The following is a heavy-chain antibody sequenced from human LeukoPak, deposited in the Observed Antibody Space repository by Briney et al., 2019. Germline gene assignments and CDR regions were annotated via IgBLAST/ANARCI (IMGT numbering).Heavy chain of an antibody. CDR3: ARDDYYDSSGSSGSNAFDI. Sequence: ASVKVSCKASGYTFTGYYMHWVRQAPGQGLEWMGIINPSGGSTSYAQKFQGRVTMTRDTSTSTVYMELSSLRSEDTAVYYCARDDYYDSSGSSGSNAFDIWGQGTMVTVSS. CDR1: GYTFTGYY. J-gene: IGHJ3*02. V-gene: IGHV1-46*01. CDR2: INPSGGST. D-gene: IGHD3-22*01.